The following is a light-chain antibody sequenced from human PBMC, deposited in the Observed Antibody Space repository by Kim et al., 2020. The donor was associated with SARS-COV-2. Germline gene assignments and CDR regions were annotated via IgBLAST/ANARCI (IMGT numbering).Light chain of an antibody. V-gene: IGLV2-14*03. CDR2: DVS. Sequence: QSALTQPASVSGSPGQSITISCTGTTSDVGGYNYVSWYQQHPDKAPKLIIYDVSERPSGVSNRFSGSKSGNTASLTISGLQAEDEADYYCTSYTTYSGGEVFGGGTQLTVL. J-gene: IGLJ3*02. CDR1: TSDVGGYNY. CDR3: TSYTTYSGGEV.